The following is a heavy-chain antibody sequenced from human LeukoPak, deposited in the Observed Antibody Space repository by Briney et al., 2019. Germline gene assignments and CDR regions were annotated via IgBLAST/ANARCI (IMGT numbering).Heavy chain of an antibody. Sequence: GESLKISCKGSEYSFATYWIGWVRQMPGQGLEWMGIIYPGDSDTKYSPSFQGQVTISADRSISTTYLQWSSLKASDTAMYYCARQVAAAARSFDYWGQGTLVTVSS. CDR3: ARQVAAAARSFDY. J-gene: IGHJ4*02. CDR1: EYSFATYW. CDR2: IYPGDSDT. V-gene: IGHV5-51*01. D-gene: IGHD2-15*01.